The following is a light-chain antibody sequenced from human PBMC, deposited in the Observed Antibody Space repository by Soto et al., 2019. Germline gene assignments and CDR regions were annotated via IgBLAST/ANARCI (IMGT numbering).Light chain of an antibody. J-gene: IGKJ1*01. CDR3: QQYGRSPPWT. V-gene: IGKV3-20*01. CDR1: QSVSSSY. CDR2: DAS. Sequence: EIVLTQSPGTLSLSPGERATLSCRASQSVSSSYLAWYQQKPGQAPRLLIYDASRRATGIPDRFSGSGSGTDFTLTISRLEPEDFAVYYCQQYGRSPPWTFGQGTKVEIK.